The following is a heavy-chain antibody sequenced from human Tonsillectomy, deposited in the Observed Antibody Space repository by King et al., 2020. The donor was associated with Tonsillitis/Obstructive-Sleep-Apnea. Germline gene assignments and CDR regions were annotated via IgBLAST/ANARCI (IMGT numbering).Heavy chain of an antibody. CDR3: ARMIGGYSSSWQNYYYYMDV. V-gene: IGHV4-39*01. D-gene: IGHD6-13*01. J-gene: IGHJ6*03. CDR1: GGSISSSSYY. CDR2: IYYSGST. Sequence: QLQESGPGLVKPSETLSLTCTVSGGSISSSSYYWGWIRQPPGKGLEWIGSIYYSGSTYYNPSLKSRVTISVDTSKNQFSLKLSSVTAADTAVYYCARMIGGYSSSWQNYYYYMDVWGKGTTVTVSS.